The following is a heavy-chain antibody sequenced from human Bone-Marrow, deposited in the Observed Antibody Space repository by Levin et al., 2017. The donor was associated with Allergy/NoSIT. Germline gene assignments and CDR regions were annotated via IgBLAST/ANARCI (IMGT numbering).Heavy chain of an antibody. J-gene: IGHJ4*02. CDR2: ISYDGNNK. CDR3: AKDSAEDYGDYLFDY. V-gene: IGHV3-30*18. D-gene: IGHD4-17*01. Sequence: GESLKISCAASGFTFSSYGMHWVRQAPGKGLEWVAVISYDGNNKDYADSVKGRFTISRDNSKNTLYLQMNSLRAEDTAVFYCAKDSAEDYGDYLFDYWGQGTLVTVSS. CDR1: GFTFSSYG.